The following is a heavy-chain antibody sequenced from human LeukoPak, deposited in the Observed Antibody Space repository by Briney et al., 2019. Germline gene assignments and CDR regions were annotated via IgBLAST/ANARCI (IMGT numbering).Heavy chain of an antibody. D-gene: IGHD2-15*01. Sequence: SETLSLTCAVYGGSFSGYYWSWIRQPAGKGLEWIGRIYTSGSTNYNPSLKSRVTMSVDTSKNQFSLKLSSVTAADTAVYYCARVIPSWYCSGGSCYSSPWFDPWGQGTLVTVSS. CDR2: IYTSGST. J-gene: IGHJ5*02. CDR3: ARVIPSWYCSGGSCYSSPWFDP. CDR1: GGSFSGYY. V-gene: IGHV4-59*10.